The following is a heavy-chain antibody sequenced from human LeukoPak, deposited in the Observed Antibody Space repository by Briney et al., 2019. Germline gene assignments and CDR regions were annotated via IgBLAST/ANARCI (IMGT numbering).Heavy chain of an antibody. V-gene: IGHV1-69*13. D-gene: IGHD1-26*01. CDR2: IIPIFGTA. CDR3: ARGIRSGVGFDY. CDR1: GGTFSSYA. Sequence: ASVTVSCKASGGTFSSYAISWVRQASGQGLEWMGGIIPIFGTANYAQKFQGRVTITADESTSTAYMELSSLRSEDTAVYYCARGIRSGVGFDYWGQGTLVTVSS. J-gene: IGHJ4*02.